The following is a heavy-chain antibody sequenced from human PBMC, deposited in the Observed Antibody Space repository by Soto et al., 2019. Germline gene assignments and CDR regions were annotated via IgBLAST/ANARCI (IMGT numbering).Heavy chain of an antibody. CDR2: IIPIFGTA. CDR3: ASHGYSYGYLLDY. D-gene: IGHD5-18*01. Sequence: SVKVSCKASGYPFTSYSFSWVRQAPGQGLEWMGGIIPIFGTADYAQKFQGRVTITADESTSTAYMELISLRSEDTAVYYCASHGYSYGYLLDYWGQGTLVT. J-gene: IGHJ4*02. CDR1: GYPFTSYS. V-gene: IGHV1-69*13.